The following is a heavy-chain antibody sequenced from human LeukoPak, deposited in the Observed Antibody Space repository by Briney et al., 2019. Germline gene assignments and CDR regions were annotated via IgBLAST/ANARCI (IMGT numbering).Heavy chain of an antibody. J-gene: IGHJ3*02. Sequence: GGSLRLSCAASGFTFSSYAMSWVRQTPGKGLEWVSGIDPSGGGTYYADSVKGRFTISRDNSKNTLYLQMNSLRAEDTAAYYSANIRPPDYRGNAWALGIWGQGTMVPVSS. CDR2: IDPSGGGT. V-gene: IGHV3-23*01. CDR3: ANIRPPDYRGNAWALGI. CDR1: GFTFSSYA. D-gene: IGHD4-23*01.